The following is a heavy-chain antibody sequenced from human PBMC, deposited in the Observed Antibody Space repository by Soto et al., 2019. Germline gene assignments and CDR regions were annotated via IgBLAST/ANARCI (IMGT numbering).Heavy chain of an antibody. CDR2: ISYGGTTI. Sequence: PVGSLRLSCNSSVCSFGTYLMTCVRQSPGKGLEWVSYISYGGTTIYYADSVKGRFTISRDNAKNSLYLQMNSLRAEDTALYYCARELSNTYFDYWGQGTPVTVSS. V-gene: IGHV3-48*04. J-gene: IGHJ4*02. CDR3: ARELSNTYFDY. CDR1: VCSFGTYL.